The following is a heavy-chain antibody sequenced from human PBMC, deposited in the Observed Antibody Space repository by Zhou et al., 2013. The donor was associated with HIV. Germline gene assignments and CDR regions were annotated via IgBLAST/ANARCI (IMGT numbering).Heavy chain of an antibody. Sequence: QVQLVQSGAEAAQPGASVRVSCKASGYSFANHDINWVRQAPGQGLEWLGWINPYSGNKKYARTVQGRVTMTTDAYTTTAFMELRGLTSADSAVYFCARGTYFDYWGQGTLVTVSS. J-gene: IGHJ4*02. CDR1: GYSFANHD. V-gene: IGHV1-18*01. CDR2: INPYSGNK. CDR3: ARGTYFDY.